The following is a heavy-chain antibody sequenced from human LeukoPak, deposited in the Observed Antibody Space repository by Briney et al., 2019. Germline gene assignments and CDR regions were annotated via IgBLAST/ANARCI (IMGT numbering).Heavy chain of an antibody. CDR2: TYYRSKWYI. V-gene: IGHV6-1*01. CDR3: ARAFYGRLDY. D-gene: IGHD4-17*01. J-gene: IGHJ4*02. CDR1: GDSVSINSAA. Sequence: SQTLSLTFAISGDSVSINSAAWCWIRQSPSRGLEWLGRTYYRSKWYIDYVVSVKSRILITPDTSRNQFSLQLNSVTPEDTAVYYCARAFYGRLDYWGQGTLVTVSS.